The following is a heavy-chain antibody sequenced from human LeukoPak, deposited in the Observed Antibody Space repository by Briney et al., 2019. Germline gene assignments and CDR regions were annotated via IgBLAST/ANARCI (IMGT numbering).Heavy chain of an antibody. CDR1: GGSISSYQ. CDR2: IYYSGSA. CDR3: ARVGVDYSGNIIKYYFDY. V-gene: IGHV4-59*01. D-gene: IGHD4-23*01. Sequence: SETLSLACTVSGGSISSYQWSWIRQPPGKGLEWIGNIYYSGSANYNPSLKSRVIISVDTSKNQFSLKLSPVTAADTAVYYCARVGVDYSGNIIKYYFDYWGQGTLVTVSS. J-gene: IGHJ4*02.